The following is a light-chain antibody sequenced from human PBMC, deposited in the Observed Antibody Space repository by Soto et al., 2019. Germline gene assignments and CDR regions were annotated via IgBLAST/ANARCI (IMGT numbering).Light chain of an antibody. V-gene: IGKV4-1*01. CDR2: WAS. J-gene: IGKJ2*01. CDR1: QSVLYSSNNKNY. CDR3: QQYYSTPRT. Sequence: DIVMTQSPDSLAVSLGERATINCKSSQSVLYSSNNKNYLAWYQQKPGQPPKLLIYWASTRESGVPARFSGSGSGTEFTLTISSLQSEDVAVYYCQQYYSTPRTFGQGTKLEIK.